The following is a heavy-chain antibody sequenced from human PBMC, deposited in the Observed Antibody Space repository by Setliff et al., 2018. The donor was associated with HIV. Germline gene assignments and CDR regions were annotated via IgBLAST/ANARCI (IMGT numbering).Heavy chain of an antibody. Sequence: ASVEVSCKASGYTFTGYYMHWVRQAPGQGLEWMGWINPNSGGTNYAQKFQGRVTMTRDTSISTAYMELSRLRSDDTAVYYCAREIFPQGIVVVFDAFDIWGQGTMVTVSS. J-gene: IGHJ3*02. D-gene: IGHD3-22*01. CDR1: GYTFTGYY. CDR2: INPNSGGT. V-gene: IGHV1-2*02. CDR3: AREIFPQGIVVVFDAFDI.